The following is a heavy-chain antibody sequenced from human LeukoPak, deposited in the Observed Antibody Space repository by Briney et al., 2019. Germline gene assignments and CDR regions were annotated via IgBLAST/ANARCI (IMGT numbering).Heavy chain of an antibody. CDR3: AKGMGYTAMVRGFDY. Sequence: GGSLRLSCAASGFTFSSYSMNWVRQAPGKGLEWVSSISSSSSYIYYADSVKGRFTISRDNSKNTLYLQMNSLRAEDTAVYYCAKGMGYTAMVRGFDYWGQGTLVTVSS. V-gene: IGHV3-21*01. D-gene: IGHD5-18*01. J-gene: IGHJ4*02. CDR2: ISSSSSYI. CDR1: GFTFSSYS.